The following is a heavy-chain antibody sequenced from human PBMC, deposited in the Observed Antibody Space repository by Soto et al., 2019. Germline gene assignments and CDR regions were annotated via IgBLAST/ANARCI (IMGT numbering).Heavy chain of an antibody. V-gene: IGHV1-58*01. Sequence: QMQLVQSGPEVKKPGTSVKVSCKASGFTFTSSAVQWVRQARGQRLEWIGWIVVGSGNTNYAQKFQERVTITRDMSTSTAYMEVSSLRSEDTAVYYCAAPLSYSSGWYAEWGQGTLVTVSS. J-gene: IGHJ4*02. CDR1: GFTFTSSA. CDR2: IVVGSGNT. D-gene: IGHD6-19*01. CDR3: AAPLSYSSGWYAE.